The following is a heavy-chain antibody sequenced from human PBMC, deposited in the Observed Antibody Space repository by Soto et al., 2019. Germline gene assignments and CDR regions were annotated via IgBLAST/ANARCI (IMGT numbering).Heavy chain of an antibody. Sequence: GGSLRLSCAASGFTFSSYAMSWVRQAPGKGLEWVSAISGSGGSTYYADSVKGRFTISRDNSKNTLYLQMNSLRAEDTAVYYCARDTAAGTSGYWGQGTLVTVSS. CDR2: ISGSGGST. V-gene: IGHV3-23*01. J-gene: IGHJ4*02. CDR1: GFTFSSYA. D-gene: IGHD6-13*01. CDR3: ARDTAAGTSGY.